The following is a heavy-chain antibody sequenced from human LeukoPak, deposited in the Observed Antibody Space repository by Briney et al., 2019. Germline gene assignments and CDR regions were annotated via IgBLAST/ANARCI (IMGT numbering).Heavy chain of an antibody. J-gene: IGHJ4*02. Sequence: PSETLSLTCTVSGGSISSSSYYWGWIRQPPGKGLEWIGSIYYSGSTYYNPSLKSRVTISVDTSKNQFSLKLSSVTAADTAVYYCARVHIVGATHVDYWGQGTLVTV. D-gene: IGHD1-26*01. CDR3: ARVHIVGATHVDY. V-gene: IGHV4-39*07. CDR1: GGSISSSSYY. CDR2: IYYSGST.